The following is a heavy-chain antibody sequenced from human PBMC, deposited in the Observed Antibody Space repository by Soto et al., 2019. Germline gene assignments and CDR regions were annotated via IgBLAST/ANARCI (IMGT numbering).Heavy chain of an antibody. CDR3: ARDWPHSSFPFDY. D-gene: IGHD6-6*01. V-gene: IGHV4-38-2*02. J-gene: IGHJ4*02. CDR1: GYSISSGYY. CDR2: IYHSGST. Sequence: SETLSLTCAVSGYSISSGYYWGWIRQPPGKGLEWIGNIYHSGSTYYNPSLKSRVTISVDTSKNQFSLKLSSVTAADTAVYYCARDWPHSSFPFDYWGQGTLVTVSS.